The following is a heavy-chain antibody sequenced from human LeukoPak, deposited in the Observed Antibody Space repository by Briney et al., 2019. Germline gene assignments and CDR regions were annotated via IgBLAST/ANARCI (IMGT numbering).Heavy chain of an antibody. D-gene: IGHD6-13*01. CDR1: GGSISSYY. CDR3: ARFHPGQLVADY. J-gene: IGHJ4*02. V-gene: IGHV4-59*01. CDR2: IYYSGST. Sequence: SETLSLTCTVSGGSISSYYWSWIRQPPGKGLEWIGYIYYSGSTNYHPSLKSRVTISVDTSKNQFSLKLSSVTAADTAVYYCARFHPGQLVADYWGQGTLVTVSS.